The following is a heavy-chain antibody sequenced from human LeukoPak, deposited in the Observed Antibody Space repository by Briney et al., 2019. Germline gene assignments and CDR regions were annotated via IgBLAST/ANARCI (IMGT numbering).Heavy chain of an antibody. Sequence: SETLSLTCAVYGGSFSGYYWSWIRQPPGKGLEWIGYIYYSGTTNYNPSLQSRVTISVDTSKNQFSLKLSSVTAADTAVYYCARVAIPYDISPYYDGYMDVWGKGTTVTVSS. CDR2: IYYSGTT. V-gene: IGHV4-59*01. J-gene: IGHJ6*03. D-gene: IGHD3-22*01. CDR1: GGSFSGYY. CDR3: ARVAIPYDISPYYDGYMDV.